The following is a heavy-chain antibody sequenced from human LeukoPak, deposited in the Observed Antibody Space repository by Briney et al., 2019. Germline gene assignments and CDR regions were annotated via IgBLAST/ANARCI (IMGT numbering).Heavy chain of an antibody. Sequence: SVKVSCKASGVTFSSYAISWVRQAPGQGLEWMGGIIPIFGTANYAQKFQGRVTITADKSTSTAYMELSSLRSEDTAVYYCARGMTTVTKGYYYYYMDVWGKGTTVTVSS. D-gene: IGHD4-17*01. CDR1: GVTFSSYA. CDR3: ARGMTTVTKGYYYYYMDV. J-gene: IGHJ6*03. CDR2: IIPIFGTA. V-gene: IGHV1-69*06.